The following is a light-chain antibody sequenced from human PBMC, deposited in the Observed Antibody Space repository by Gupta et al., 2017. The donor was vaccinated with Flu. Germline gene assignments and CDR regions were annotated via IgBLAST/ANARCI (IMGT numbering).Light chain of an antibody. J-gene: IGLJ1*01. CDR3: AAWDDSLNVYL. CDR2: CSD. Sequence: HSVLTQPPSASGTPGQRVTICWSGSRSNIGVNSVNWYQQLPGASPKLLIFCSDQRPSGAPDQFSGSKSGTSAFLAISGLQSEDEADYYCAAWDDSLNVYLFGTGTKVTVL. V-gene: IGLV1-44*01. CDR1: RSNIGVNS.